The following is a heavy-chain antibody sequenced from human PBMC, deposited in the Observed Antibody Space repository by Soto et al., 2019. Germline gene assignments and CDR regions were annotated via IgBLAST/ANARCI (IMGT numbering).Heavy chain of an antibody. Sequence: GSLRLSCAASGFTFSSYAMSWVRQAPGKGLEWVSAISGSGGSTYYADSVKGRFTISRDNSKNTLYLQMNSLRAEDTAVYYCAKVHGSGSYYEHYYYYYMDVWGKGTTVTVSS. CDR1: GFTFSSYA. V-gene: IGHV3-23*01. CDR3: AKVHGSGSYYEHYYYYYMDV. D-gene: IGHD3-10*01. CDR2: ISGSGGST. J-gene: IGHJ6*03.